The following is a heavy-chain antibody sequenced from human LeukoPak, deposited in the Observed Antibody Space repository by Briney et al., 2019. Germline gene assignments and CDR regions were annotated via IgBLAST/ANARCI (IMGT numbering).Heavy chain of an antibody. CDR3: ARHPLDYYYFYYMDV. CDR1: GGSISSNSYY. J-gene: IGHJ6*03. V-gene: IGHV4-39*01. CDR2: ISYSGST. Sequence: PSETLSLTCTVSGGSISSNSYYWGWIRQPPGKGLEWVGSISYSGSTFYNPSLKSRVTISVDTSKNQFSLRLSSVTAADTAVYFCARHPLDYYYFYYMDVWGEGTTVTVSS.